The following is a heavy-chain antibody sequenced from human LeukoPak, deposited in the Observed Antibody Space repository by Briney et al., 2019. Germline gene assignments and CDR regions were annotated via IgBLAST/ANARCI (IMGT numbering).Heavy chain of an antibody. CDR3: ASRRYYDSSGYWAPYYFDY. Sequence: SETLSLTCTVSGGSISSSSYYWGWIRQPPGKGLEWIGSIYYSGSTYYNPPLKSRVTISVDTSKNQFSLKLSSVTAAGTAVYYCASRRYYDSSGYWAPYYFDYWGQGTLVTASS. J-gene: IGHJ4*02. CDR1: GGSISSSSYY. D-gene: IGHD3-22*01. CDR2: IYYSGST. V-gene: IGHV4-39*01.